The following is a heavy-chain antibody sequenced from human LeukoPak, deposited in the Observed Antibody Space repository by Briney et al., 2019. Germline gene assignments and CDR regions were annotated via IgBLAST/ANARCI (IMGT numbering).Heavy chain of an antibody. CDR1: GFTFSVAA. Sequence: GGSLRLSCAASGFTFSVAAMTWVRQAPGKGREWVSLICASGESPYCADSVKGRLTICRCNAKNTLYLQMNSLRAEDTAVYYCARVRYDIVAALSYYYYGMDVWGQGSTVTVSS. D-gene: IGHD2-15*01. V-gene: IGHV3-23*01. CDR3: ARVRYDIVAALSYYYYGMDV. J-gene: IGHJ6*02. CDR2: ICASGESP.